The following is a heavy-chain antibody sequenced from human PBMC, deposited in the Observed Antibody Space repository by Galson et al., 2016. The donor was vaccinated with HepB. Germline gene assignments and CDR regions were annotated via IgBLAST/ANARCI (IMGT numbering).Heavy chain of an antibody. D-gene: IGHD6-13*01. CDR1: GGTFSRHA. CDR3: ASPISAALGGAHYHYGMDV. CDR2: IIPGVGTS. V-gene: IGHV1-69*13. Sequence: SVKVSCKASGGTFSRHAINWVRQAPGQGLEWLGGIIPGVGTSKNAQKFQGRVTITADEFTSIAYMELSSLRSEDTAVYYCASPISAALGGAHYHYGMDVWGQGTTVTVSS. J-gene: IGHJ6*02.